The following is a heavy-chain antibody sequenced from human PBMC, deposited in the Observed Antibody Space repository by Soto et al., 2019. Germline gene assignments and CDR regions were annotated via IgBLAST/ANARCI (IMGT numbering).Heavy chain of an antibody. CDR1: GFTFSDYA. Sequence: VQLVESGGGVVQPGRSLRLSRAASGFTFSDYAMHWVRQAPGKGLEWVAVVTHDGRNTHYADSVKGRFTISRDSSKNTVSREMTSLRAEYTGCYYCAKGGRQWLVTSDFNYWGQGALVTVSS. D-gene: IGHD6-19*01. CDR2: VTHDGRNT. CDR3: AKGGRQWLVTSDFNY. J-gene: IGHJ4*02. V-gene: IGHV3-30*18.